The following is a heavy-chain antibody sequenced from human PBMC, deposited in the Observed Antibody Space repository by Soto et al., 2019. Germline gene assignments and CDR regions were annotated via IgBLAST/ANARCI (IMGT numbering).Heavy chain of an antibody. CDR2: IIPIFVTA. Sequence: QVQLVQSGAEVKKPGSSVRVSCKSSGGPFSNYAISWVRQAPGQGLEWMGGIIPIFVTADYPQKFQDRVTITVDESTGTALLELRRLISEDTAVYYCAIDLEPCDRSCYAFELWGQGTIVTGSS. V-gene: IGHV1-69*01. CDR1: GGPFSNYA. J-gene: IGHJ3*01. CDR3: AIDLEPCDRSCYAFEL. D-gene: IGHD3-22*01.